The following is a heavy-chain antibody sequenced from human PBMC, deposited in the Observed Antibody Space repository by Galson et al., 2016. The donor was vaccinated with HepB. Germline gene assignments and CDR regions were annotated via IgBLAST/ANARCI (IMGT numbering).Heavy chain of an antibody. Sequence: SVKVSCKASGGTFANYAMNWVRQVPGQGLEWMGGITPLFGTTSYAQKFQGRVRITADESTSTAYMELNSLKSDDTALYYCARGLAVVLTVLRGALDIWGQGTMVAVSS. CDR1: GGTFANYA. CDR2: ITPLFGTT. D-gene: IGHD2-21*02. CDR3: ARGLAVVLTVLRGALDI. J-gene: IGHJ3*02. V-gene: IGHV1-69*13.